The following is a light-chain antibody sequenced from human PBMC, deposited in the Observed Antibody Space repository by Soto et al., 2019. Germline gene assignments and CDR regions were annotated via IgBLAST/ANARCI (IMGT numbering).Light chain of an antibody. CDR1: QGISTY. V-gene: IGKV1-39*01. CDR2: AAS. Sequence: DIQMTQSPXXXXXXAGDRVTITCRASQGISTYLNWYQQKPGKAPKLLIYAASSLQSGVPSRFSGSGSETDFTLTISSLQPEDFATYSCQQSYSTTWTFGQGTKVEIQ. J-gene: IGKJ1*01. CDR3: QQSYSTTWT.